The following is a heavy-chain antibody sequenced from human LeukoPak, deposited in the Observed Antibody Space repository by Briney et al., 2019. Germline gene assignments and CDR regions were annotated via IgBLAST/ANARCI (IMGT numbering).Heavy chain of an antibody. J-gene: IGHJ5*02. V-gene: IGHV3-20*04. CDR1: GFTFDDYG. CDR3: ARGWDGSGSKYNWFDP. D-gene: IGHD3-10*01. CDR2: INWNGGST. Sequence: GGSLRLSCAASGFTFDDYGMSWVRHAPGKGLEWVSGINWNGGSTGYADSVKGRFTISRDNAKNSLYLQMNSLRAEDTALYYCARGWDGSGSKYNWFDPWGQGTLVTVSS.